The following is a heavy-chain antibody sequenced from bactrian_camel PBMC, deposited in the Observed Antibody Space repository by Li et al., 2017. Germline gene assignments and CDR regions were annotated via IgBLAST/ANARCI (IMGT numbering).Heavy chain of an antibody. CDR3: AACTVPTYCVAGSVSDRGLFGL. J-gene: IGHJ4*01. Sequence: DVQLVESGGGLVQAGGSLRLSCAASMPRASTYCLGWFRQTPGEEPEGVAAIEEGGTEDYSDSVKGRFTISRDNADNTLYLQMNGLKPEDTAMYYCAACTVPTYCVAGSVSDRGLFGLRGQGTQVTVSS. D-gene: IGHD1*01. CDR1: MPRASTYC. CDR2: IEEGGTE. V-gene: IGHV3S31*01.